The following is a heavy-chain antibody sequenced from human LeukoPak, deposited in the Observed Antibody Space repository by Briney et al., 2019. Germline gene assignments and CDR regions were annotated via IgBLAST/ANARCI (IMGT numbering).Heavy chain of an antibody. J-gene: IGHJ4*02. D-gene: IGHD2-8*01. V-gene: IGHV1-18*01. CDR1: VYTFTSYG. CDR2: ISAYNGNT. Sequence: ASVKSSCKASVYTFTSYGISWVRQAPGQGLEWMGWISAYNGNTNYAQKLQGRGTMTTDTSTSTAYMELRSLRADDTAVYYCATGYCTPAVCFYFDYWGQGTLVTVSS. CDR3: ATGYCTPAVCFYFDY.